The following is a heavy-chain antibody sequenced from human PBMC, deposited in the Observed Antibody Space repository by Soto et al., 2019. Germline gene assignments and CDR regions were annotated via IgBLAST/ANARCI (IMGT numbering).Heavy chain of an antibody. CDR2: IFPNSGGST. V-gene: IGHV1-2*02. Sequence: GASVKVSCKASGYTFAACYIHSVRQAPGQGLEWMGFIFPNSGGSTTSAQQFEGRVTMTRDSSISTAYLELSGLTPDDTAVYYCAKDEGGIFDSWGQGTLVTVSS. CDR1: GYTFAACY. J-gene: IGHJ4*01. CDR3: AKDEGGIFDS. D-gene: IGHD3-16*01.